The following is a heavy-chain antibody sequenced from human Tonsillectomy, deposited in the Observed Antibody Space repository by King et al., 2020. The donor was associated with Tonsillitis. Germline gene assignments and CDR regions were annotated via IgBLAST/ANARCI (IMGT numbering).Heavy chain of an antibody. D-gene: IGHD5-18*01. CDR2: IYYSGST. Sequence: QLQESGPGLVKPSETLSLTCTVSGGSISSYYWSWIRQPPGKGLEWIGYIYYSGSTNYNPSLKSRVTISVDTSENQFSLKLSSVTAADTAVYYCARADGYPFPYYFDNWGQGTLVTVSS. J-gene: IGHJ4*02. CDR3: ARADGYPFPYYFDN. V-gene: IGHV4-59*01. CDR1: GGSISSYY.